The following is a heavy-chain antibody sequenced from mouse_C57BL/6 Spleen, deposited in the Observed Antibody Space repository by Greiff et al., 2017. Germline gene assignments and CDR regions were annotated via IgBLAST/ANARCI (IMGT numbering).Heavy chain of an antibody. J-gene: IGHJ4*01. V-gene: IGHV1-55*01. D-gene: IGHD3-2*02. Sequence: VQLQQSGAELVKPGASVKMSCKASGYTFTSYWITWVKQRPGQGLEWIGDIYPGSGSTNYNEKFKSKATLTVDTSSSTAYMQLSSLTSEDSAVYYCARETAAQATDYAMDYWGQGTSVTVSS. CDR1: GYTFTSYW. CDR2: IYPGSGST. CDR3: ARETAAQATDYAMDY.